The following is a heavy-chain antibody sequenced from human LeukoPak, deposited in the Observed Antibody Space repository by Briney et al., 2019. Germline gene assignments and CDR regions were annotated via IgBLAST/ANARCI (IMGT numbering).Heavy chain of an antibody. J-gene: IGHJ4*02. Sequence: GGSLRLSCAASRFTFSSYGMSWVRQAPGKGLEWVSSISGSGGSTYCADSVKGRFTISRDNSKNTLYLQMNSLRDEDTAVYYCAKSSYYDASGYYREYYFDYWGQGTLVTVSS. CDR1: RFTFSSYG. CDR3: AKSSYYDASGYYREYYFDY. CDR2: ISGSGGST. D-gene: IGHD3-22*01. V-gene: IGHV3-23*01.